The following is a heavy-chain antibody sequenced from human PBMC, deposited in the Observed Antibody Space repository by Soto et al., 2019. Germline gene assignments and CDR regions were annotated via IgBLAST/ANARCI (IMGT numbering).Heavy chain of an antibody. CDR3: ARVPDR. Sequence: SETLSLTCTVSGGSVSTNSYSWFWIRQSPGKALEWIGWISYSGSSNYNPSFKNRVTISINTSKNQFSLSLRSVTAADTAVYYCARVPDRWGQGTLVTVSS. V-gene: IGHV4-61*01. J-gene: IGHJ5*02. D-gene: IGHD2-2*01. CDR2: ISYSGSS. CDR1: GGSVSTNSYS.